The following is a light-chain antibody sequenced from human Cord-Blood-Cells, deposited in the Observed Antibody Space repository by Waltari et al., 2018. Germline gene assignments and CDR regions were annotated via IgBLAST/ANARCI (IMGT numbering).Light chain of an antibody. CDR2: GNT. V-gene: IGLV1-47*01. Sequence: QSVLTQPPSASGTPGQRDTISCSGSNSNIGRNYAYRNQQHPGTAPKLLIYGNTPRPAGVPDRFSGSKSGTSASLAISGLRSEDEADYYCAAWDDSLSGWVFGGGTKLTVL. CDR1: NSNIGRNY. J-gene: IGLJ3*02. CDR3: AAWDDSLSGWV.